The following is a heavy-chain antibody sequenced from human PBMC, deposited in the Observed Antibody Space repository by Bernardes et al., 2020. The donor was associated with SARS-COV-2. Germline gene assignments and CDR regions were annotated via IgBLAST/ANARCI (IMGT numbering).Heavy chain of an antibody. Sequence: GGSLRLSRAASGFTFSSYGMHWVRQAPGKGLEWVAVIWYDGSNKYYADSVKGRFTISRDKSKNTLYLQMNSLRAEDTAVYYCARAQYYYDSSGRIAADAFDIWGQGTMVTVSS. V-gene: IGHV3-33*01. D-gene: IGHD3-22*01. CDR1: GFTFSSYG. CDR3: ARAQYYYDSSGRIAADAFDI. J-gene: IGHJ3*02. CDR2: IWYDGSNK.